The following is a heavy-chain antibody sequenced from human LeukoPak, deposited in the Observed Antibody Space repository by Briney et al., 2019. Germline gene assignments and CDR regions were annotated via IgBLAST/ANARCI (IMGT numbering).Heavy chain of an antibody. D-gene: IGHD1-26*01. Sequence: ASVKVSCKASGGTFSSYAISWVRQAPGQGLEWMGRIIPIFGTANYAQKLQGRVTITTDESTSTAYMELSSLRSEDTAVYYCARDPGPYSRSLYWGQGTLVTVSS. CDR2: IIPIFGTA. V-gene: IGHV1-69*05. CDR3: ARDPGPYSRSLY. CDR1: GGTFSSYA. J-gene: IGHJ4*02.